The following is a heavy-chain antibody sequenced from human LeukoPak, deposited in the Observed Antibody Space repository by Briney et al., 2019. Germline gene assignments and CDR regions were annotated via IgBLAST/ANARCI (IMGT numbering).Heavy chain of an antibody. D-gene: IGHD3-22*01. CDR2: ISYDGSDK. CDR1: GFTFSSYG. Sequence: GGSLRLSCAASGFTFSSYGMHWVRQAPGKGLEWVAVISYDGSDKYYADSVKGRFTISRDNSKNTLYLQMNSLRAEDTAVYYCAKSLYYYDSSGYYYPIDYWGQGTLVTVSS. V-gene: IGHV3-30*18. J-gene: IGHJ4*02. CDR3: AKSLYYYDSSGYYYPIDY.